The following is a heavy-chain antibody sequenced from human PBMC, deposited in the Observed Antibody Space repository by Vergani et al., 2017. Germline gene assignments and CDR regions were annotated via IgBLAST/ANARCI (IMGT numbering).Heavy chain of an antibody. Sequence: EVQLLESGGGLVQPGGSLRLSCAASGFTFSSYAMSWVRQAPGKGLEWVSAISGSGGSTYYADSVKGRFTISRDNAKNTLYLQMNSLRAEDTAVYYCAXGEVLRYFDWLPTEYYYYMDVWGKGTTVTVSS. CDR2: ISGSGGST. CDR3: AXGEVLRYFDWLPTEYYYYMDV. J-gene: IGHJ6*03. D-gene: IGHD3-9*01. V-gene: IGHV3-23*01. CDR1: GFTFSSYA.